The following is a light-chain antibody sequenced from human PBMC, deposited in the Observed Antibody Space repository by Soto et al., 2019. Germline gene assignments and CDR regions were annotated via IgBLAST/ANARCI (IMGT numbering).Light chain of an antibody. V-gene: IGKV3-20*01. J-gene: IGKJ1*01. CDR3: QLYGSSSTWT. CDR2: GAF. CDR1: QSVSSTY. Sequence: EMVLTQSPGTLSLSPGERATLSCRASQSVSSTYLAWYQHKPGQPPTLLIYGAFSRVTGIPDRFSGSGSGTDFTLTISRLEPEDFAVYYCQLYGSSSTWTFGQGTKVEIK.